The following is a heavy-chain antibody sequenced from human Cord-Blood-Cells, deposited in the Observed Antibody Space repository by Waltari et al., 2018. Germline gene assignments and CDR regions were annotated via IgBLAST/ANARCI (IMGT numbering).Heavy chain of an antibody. CDR3: ARGYSSSSRYFDY. J-gene: IGHJ4*02. CDR1: GGSFSGYY. Sequence: QVQLQQWGAGLLKPSETLSLTCAVYGGSFSGYYWSWIRQPPGKGLEWIGEINHSGSTNYNPSLKSRVTISVDTAKNQFSLKLSSVTAADTAVYYCARGYSSSSRYFDYWGQGTLVTVSS. V-gene: IGHV4-34*01. D-gene: IGHD6-6*01. CDR2: INHSGST.